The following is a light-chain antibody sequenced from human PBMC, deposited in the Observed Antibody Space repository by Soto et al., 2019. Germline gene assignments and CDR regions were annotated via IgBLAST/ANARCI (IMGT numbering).Light chain of an antibody. J-gene: IGKJ4*01. CDR1: QGISST. V-gene: IGKV1D-13*01. CDR2: ESS. Sequence: AIQLTQSPSSLSASVGDRVTITCRARQGISSTLAWYQQKPGKPSKLLSSESSSLESGVPSRFGGSGSGTDFTLTISSLQPEDFAPYFCQQFNNYPLNLGGGNKVAI. CDR3: QQFNNYPLN.